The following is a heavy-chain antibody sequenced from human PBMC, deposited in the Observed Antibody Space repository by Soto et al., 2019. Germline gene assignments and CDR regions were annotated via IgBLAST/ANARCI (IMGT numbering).Heavy chain of an antibody. V-gene: IGHV4-34*01. D-gene: IGHD3-3*01. CDR3: ATRITVFGLLIPPFDP. CDR1: GGPVNGYY. Sequence: PSETLSLTCAVYGGPVNGYYWNWIRQPPGKGLEWIGEINHTGGTHYNPSRKSRVTMSVDTSKNQFSLRLSSVTAADTAIYYCATRITVFGLLIPPFDPWGQGTQVTVSS. J-gene: IGHJ5*02. CDR2: INHTGGT.